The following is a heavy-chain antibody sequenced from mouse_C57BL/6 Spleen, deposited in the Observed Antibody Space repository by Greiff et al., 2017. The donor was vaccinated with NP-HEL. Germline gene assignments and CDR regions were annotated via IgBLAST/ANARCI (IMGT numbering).Heavy chain of an antibody. J-gene: IGHJ3*01. CDR3: SYGSFSWFAY. Sequence: VQRVESGPELVKPGASVKISCKASGYSFTSYYIHWVKQRPGQGLEWIGWLYPGSGNTKYNEKFKGKATLTADTSSSTAYMQLSSLTSEDSAVYYCSYGSFSWFAYWGQGTLVTVSA. CDR2: LYPGSGNT. CDR1: GYSFTSYY. D-gene: IGHD1-1*01. V-gene: IGHV1-66*01.